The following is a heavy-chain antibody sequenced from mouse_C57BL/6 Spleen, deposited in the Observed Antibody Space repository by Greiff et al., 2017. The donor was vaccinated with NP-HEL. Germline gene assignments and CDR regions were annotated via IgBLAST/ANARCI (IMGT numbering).Heavy chain of an antibody. Sequence: EVKVVESGGGLVKPGGSLKLSCAASGFTFSDYGMHWVRQAPEKGLEWVAYISSGSSTIYYADTVKGRFTISRDNAKNTLFLQMTSLRSEDTAMYYCARPKGTAQVYYAMDYWGQGTSVTVSS. J-gene: IGHJ4*01. V-gene: IGHV5-17*01. CDR3: ARPKGTAQVYYAMDY. CDR1: GFTFSDYG. D-gene: IGHD3-2*02. CDR2: ISSGSSTI.